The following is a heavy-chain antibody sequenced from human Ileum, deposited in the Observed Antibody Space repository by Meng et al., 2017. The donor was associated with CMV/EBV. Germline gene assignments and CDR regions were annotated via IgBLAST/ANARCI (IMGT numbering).Heavy chain of an antibody. V-gene: IGHV3-23*01. CDR2: VTGDGYPT. J-gene: IGHJ3*02. CDR1: GFTFSNNA. CDR3: AKEVSSRSRGAFDI. D-gene: IGHD3-10*01. Sequence: SGFTFSNNAVNWVRQAPGKGLDWVSGVTGDGYPTFYADSVKGRFTISRDNSKNTLYLQMNSLRAEDTAIYYCAKEVSSRSRGAFDIWGQGTMVTVSS.